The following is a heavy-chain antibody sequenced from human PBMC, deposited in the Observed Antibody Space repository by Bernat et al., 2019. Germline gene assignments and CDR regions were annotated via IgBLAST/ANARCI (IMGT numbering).Heavy chain of an antibody. Sequence: EVQLVESGGGLVQPGGSLRLSCAASGLTFSNYWMSWVRQAPGKGLEWVANIKQDGSEKYYVDSVKGRFTISRDNAKSTLFLQMNSMRAEDTAVYYCARWRKGNASSCPTQFDPWGQGTLVTVSS. CDR2: IKQDGSEK. CDR1: GLTFSNYW. CDR3: ARWRKGNASSCPTQFDP. V-gene: IGHV3-7*03. J-gene: IGHJ5*02. D-gene: IGHD6-13*01.